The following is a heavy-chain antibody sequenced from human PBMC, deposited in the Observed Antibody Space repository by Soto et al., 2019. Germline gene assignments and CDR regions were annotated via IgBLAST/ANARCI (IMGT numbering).Heavy chain of an antibody. V-gene: IGHV1-8*01. CDR1: GYTFSNYD. CDR2: VNPNNGDT. J-gene: IGHJ4*02. D-gene: IGHD3-10*01. Sequence: QVQLVQSGAELKKPGASVKVSCKASGYTFSNYDMNWVRQATGQGPEWIGWVNPNNGDTGNAQKFQGRVTLTTDLSTTTADMELTSLRSEATAIYYCAKVSRKGSATDFDYWGQGTLITVSS. CDR3: AKVSRKGSATDFDY.